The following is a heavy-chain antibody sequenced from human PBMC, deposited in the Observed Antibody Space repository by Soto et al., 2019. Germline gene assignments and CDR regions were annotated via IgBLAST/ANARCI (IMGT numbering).Heavy chain of an antibody. Sequence: QVQLLQSGAEVKKPGSSVTVSCKASGGTFSSNSIGWVRQAPGQGLEWMGGIVPMFGTPKNAQNFQGRLTITADESTSTVYMKLSSLRPDDTAIYFCARLEQQLVDYWYFEVWGRGTLVTVSS. D-gene: IGHD6-13*01. J-gene: IGHJ2*01. CDR1: GGTFSSNS. CDR2: IVPMFGTP. CDR3: ARLEQQLVDYWYFEV. V-gene: IGHV1-69*12.